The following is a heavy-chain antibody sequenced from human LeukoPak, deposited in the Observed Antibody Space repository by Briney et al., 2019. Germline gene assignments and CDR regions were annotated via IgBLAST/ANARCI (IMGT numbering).Heavy chain of an antibody. CDR1: GFTFSSYW. CDR2: ISSSSSTI. D-gene: IGHD2-8*02. Sequence: GGSLRLSCAASGFTFSSYWMHWVRQAPGKGLEWVSYISSSSSTIYYADSVKGRFTISRDNSKSTLSLQMNSLRAEDTAIYYCATYRQVLLPFESWGQGTLVTVSS. CDR3: ATYRQVLLPFES. J-gene: IGHJ4*02. V-gene: IGHV3-48*01.